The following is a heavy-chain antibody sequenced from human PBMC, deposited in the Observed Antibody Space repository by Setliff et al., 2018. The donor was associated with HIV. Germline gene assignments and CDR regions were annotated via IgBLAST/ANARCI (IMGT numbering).Heavy chain of an antibody. Sequence: PGGSLRLSCVTSGFTFHDFGLSWVRQAPGKGLGWVAGIHGNDGIKRYADSVRGRFTISRDNAKDSLYLQLSSLEVEDTALYYCARGTWGSRFDYWGQGTLVTVSS. J-gene: IGHJ4*02. CDR3: ARGTWGSRFDY. D-gene: IGHD7-27*01. CDR2: IHGNDGIK. CDR1: GFTFHDFG. V-gene: IGHV3-20*04.